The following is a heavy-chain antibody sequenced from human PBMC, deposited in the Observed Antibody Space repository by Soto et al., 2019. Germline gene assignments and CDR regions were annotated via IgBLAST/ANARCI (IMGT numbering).Heavy chain of an antibody. V-gene: IGHV3-21*01. Sequence: GGSLRLSCAASGFTFSSYSLNWVRQAPGKGLEWVSSIVISGSYIYYADSVKGRFTISSDSAKNSLYLHMNSLRAEDTAVYYCARGNGGSYRDFDYWGQGTLVTVSS. D-gene: IGHD1-26*01. CDR3: ARGNGGSYRDFDY. CDR1: GFTFSSYS. J-gene: IGHJ4*02. CDR2: IVISGSYI.